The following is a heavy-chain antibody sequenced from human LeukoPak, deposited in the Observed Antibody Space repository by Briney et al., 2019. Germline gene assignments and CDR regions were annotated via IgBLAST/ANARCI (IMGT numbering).Heavy chain of an antibody. Sequence: GGSLRLSCAASGFTFGSYGMSWVRQAPGKGLEWVPVIYSGGSTYYADSVKGRFTISRDNSKNTLYLQMNSLRAEDTAVYYCARVITMVRGVIILAYYFDYWGQGTLVTVSS. CDR1: GFTFGSYG. CDR3: ARVITMVRGVIILAYYFDY. V-gene: IGHV3-66*01. J-gene: IGHJ4*02. D-gene: IGHD3-10*01. CDR2: IYSGGST.